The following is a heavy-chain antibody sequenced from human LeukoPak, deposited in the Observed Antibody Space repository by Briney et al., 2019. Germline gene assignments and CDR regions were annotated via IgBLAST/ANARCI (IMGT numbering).Heavy chain of an antibody. CDR2: INPNSGGT. Sequence: ASVKVSCKASGYTFTSYYMHWVRQAPGQGLEWMGWINPNSGGTNYAQKFQGRVTMTRDTSISTAYMELSRLRSDDTAVYYCATGGYDILTGSPRYYYYYGMDVWGQGTTVTVSS. CDR1: GYTFTSYY. V-gene: IGHV1-2*02. J-gene: IGHJ6*02. D-gene: IGHD3-9*01. CDR3: ATGGYDILTGSPRYYYYYGMDV.